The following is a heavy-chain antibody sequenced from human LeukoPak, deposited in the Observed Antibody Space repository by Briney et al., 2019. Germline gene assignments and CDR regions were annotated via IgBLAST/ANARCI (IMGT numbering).Heavy chain of an antibody. D-gene: IGHD3-22*01. CDR1: TFXXXA. V-gene: IGHV1-69*04. Sequence: TFXXXAISWVRQAPGQGLEWMGRIIPILGIANYAQKFQGRVTITADKSTSTAYMELSSLRSEDTAVYYCARDSGATYYYDSSGYRSFDYWGQGTLVTVSS. CDR3: ARDSGATYYYDSSGYRSFDY. J-gene: IGHJ4*02. CDR2: IIPILGIA.